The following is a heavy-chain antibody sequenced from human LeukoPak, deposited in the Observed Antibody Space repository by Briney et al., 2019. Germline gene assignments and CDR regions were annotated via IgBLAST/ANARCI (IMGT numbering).Heavy chain of an antibody. CDR3: ARNYDFWSGYPPAY. J-gene: IGHJ4*02. CDR1: GFTFSSYW. Sequence: PGGSLRLSCAASGFTFSSYWMHWVRQAPGKGLVWVSRINSDESSTSYAGSVKGRFTISRDNAKNTLYLQMNSLRAEDTAVYYCARNYDFWSGYPPAYWGQGTLVTVSS. D-gene: IGHD3-3*01. V-gene: IGHV3-74*01. CDR2: INSDESST.